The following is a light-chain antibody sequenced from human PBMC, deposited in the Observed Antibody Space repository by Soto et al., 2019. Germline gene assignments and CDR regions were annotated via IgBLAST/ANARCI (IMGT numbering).Light chain of an antibody. Sequence: QLVLTQSSSASASLGSSVKLTCTLNSGHSTYIIAWHQQQPGRAPRYLMKLEASGNYNRGNGIPDRLSGSSSGADRYLTISNLQSEDEADYYCETWDSNTRVFGGGTQLTVL. J-gene: IGLJ3*02. CDR3: ETWDSNTRV. CDR2: LEASGNY. CDR1: SGHSTYI. V-gene: IGLV4-60*03.